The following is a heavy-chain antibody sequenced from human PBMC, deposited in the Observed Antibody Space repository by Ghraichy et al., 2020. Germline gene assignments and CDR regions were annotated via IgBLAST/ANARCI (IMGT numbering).Heavy chain of an antibody. D-gene: IGHD3-16*01. CDR3: ARSWGVAQDYYYYYDMDV. Sequence: GSLRLSCAASGFTFSSYSMNWVRQAPGKGLEWVSSISSTSSYIYYADSVKGRFTISRDNARNSLYLQMNSLRAEDTAVYYCARSWGVAQDYYYYYDMDVWGQGTTVTVSS. CDR1: GFTFSSYS. CDR2: ISSTSSYI. V-gene: IGHV3-21*01. J-gene: IGHJ6*02.